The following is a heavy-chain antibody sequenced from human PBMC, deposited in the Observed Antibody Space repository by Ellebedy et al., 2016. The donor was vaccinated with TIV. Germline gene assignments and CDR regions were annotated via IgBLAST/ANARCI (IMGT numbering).Heavy chain of an antibody. CDR2: ISYDGSNK. V-gene: IGHV3-30-3*01. D-gene: IGHD3-10*01. CDR3: AGDPFPWFGDLDDAFDI. Sequence: GESLKISXAASGFTFSSYAMHWVRQAPGKGLEWVAVISYDGSNKYYADSVKGRFTISRDNSKNTLYLQMNSLRAEDTAVYYCAGDPFPWFGDLDDAFDIWGQGTMVTVSS. CDR1: GFTFSSYA. J-gene: IGHJ3*02.